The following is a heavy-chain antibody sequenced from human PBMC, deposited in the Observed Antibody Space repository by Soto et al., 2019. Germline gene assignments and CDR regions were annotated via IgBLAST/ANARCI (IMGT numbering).Heavy chain of an antibody. CDR2: IRGSGGST. CDR1: GFTFSDYA. Sequence: GGSLRLSCAASGFTFSDYAMSWVRRAPGKGLEWVSGIRGSGGSTYYADSVKGRFTISRDNSKNTLYLQMNSLRAGDTAVYYCAKGSSRAAYYYGLDFWGQGTAVPVSS. J-gene: IGHJ6*02. CDR3: AKGSSRAAYYYGLDF. V-gene: IGHV3-23*01.